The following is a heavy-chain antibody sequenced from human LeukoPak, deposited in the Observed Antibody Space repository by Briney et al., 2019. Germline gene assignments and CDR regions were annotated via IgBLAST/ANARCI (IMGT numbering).Heavy chain of an antibody. J-gene: IGHJ4*02. Sequence: PGGSLRLSCAASGFIFSTYSMNWVRQAPGKGLEWISYISSTSKTIYYADPVRDRFTISRDNAEDSLYLQMNSLRAEDTAVYYCVPSYCSSSSCNHYFEYWGQGALVTVSS. CDR1: GFIFSTYS. CDR3: VPSYCSSSSCNHYFEY. CDR2: ISSTSKTI. D-gene: IGHD2-2*01. V-gene: IGHV3-48*04.